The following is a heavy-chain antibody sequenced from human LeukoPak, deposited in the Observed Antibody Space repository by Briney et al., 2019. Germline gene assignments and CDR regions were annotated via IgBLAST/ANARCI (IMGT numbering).Heavy chain of an antibody. J-gene: IGHJ3*02. V-gene: IGHV4-59*02. CDR2: ISYIGNT. D-gene: IGHD4-17*01. CDR1: ADSVSSHY. Sequence: SETLSLTCADSADSVSSHYWTWIRQSPGKGLEWIGYISYIGNTNYNPSLKSRVTISIDTSKNQFSLKLRSVTAADTAVYYCARDLATVTKGFDIWGQGTMVSVSS. CDR3: ARDLATVTKGFDI.